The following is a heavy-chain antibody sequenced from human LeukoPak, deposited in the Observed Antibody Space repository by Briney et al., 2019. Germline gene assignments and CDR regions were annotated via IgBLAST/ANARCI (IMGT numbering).Heavy chain of an antibody. Sequence: GGSLRLSCTASGVTFNSYSMNWVRQAPGPGLEWVSSTSSSSSYISYADSVKGRFTISRDNAKKSLYLQMNRLRAEDTAVYFCARADTSDILTGYSDYWGQGTLVTVSS. CDR1: GVTFNSYS. V-gene: IGHV3-21*01. CDR3: ARADTSDILTGYSDY. CDR2: TSSSSSYI. J-gene: IGHJ4*02. D-gene: IGHD3-9*01.